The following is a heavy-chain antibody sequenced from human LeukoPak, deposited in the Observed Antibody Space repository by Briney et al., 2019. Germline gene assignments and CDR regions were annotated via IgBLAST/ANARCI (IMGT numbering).Heavy chain of an antibody. Sequence: ASVTVSCKASGYTFTSYGISWVRQAPGQGLEWMGWISTYNADTDYAQKFQGRVTMTTETSTSTAYLELRSLRSDDTAVYYCARGPGQYYDILTGYYTPYYFDYWGQGTPVTVSS. CDR3: ARGPGQYYDILTGYYTPYYFDY. J-gene: IGHJ4*02. V-gene: IGHV1-18*01. D-gene: IGHD3-9*01. CDR1: GYTFTSYG. CDR2: ISTYNADT.